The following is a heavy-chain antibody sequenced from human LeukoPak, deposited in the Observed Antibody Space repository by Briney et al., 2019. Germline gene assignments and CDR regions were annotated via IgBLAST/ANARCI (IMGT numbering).Heavy chain of an antibody. CDR1: GFTFSSNY. J-gene: IGHJ6*02. D-gene: IGHD2-21*02. CDR2: IYSGGST. V-gene: IGHV3-53*01. CDR3: ARDRGDPGSGSDYYYYGMDV. Sequence: GGSLRLSCEASGFTFSSNYMSWVRQAPGKGLEWVSVIYSGGSTYYADSVKGRFTISRDNSKNTLYLQMNSLRAEDTAVYYCARDRGDPGSGSDYYYYGMDVWGQGTTVTVSS.